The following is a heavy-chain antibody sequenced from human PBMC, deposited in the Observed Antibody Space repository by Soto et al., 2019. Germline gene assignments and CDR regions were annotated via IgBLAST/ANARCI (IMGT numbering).Heavy chain of an antibody. D-gene: IGHD3-3*01. J-gene: IGHJ4*02. CDR3: ARDGARITVFGVVYYFDY. CDR2: INAGNGNT. Sequence: QVQLVQTGAEVKKPGASVKVSCKASGYTFSSHAMHWVRQAPGQRLEWMGWINAGNGNTKYSQNFQGRVAITRDTSASTDYMELRSLGSEDTAVYYCARDGARITVFGVVYYFDYWGQGTLVTVSS. CDR1: GYTFSSHA. V-gene: IGHV1-3*01.